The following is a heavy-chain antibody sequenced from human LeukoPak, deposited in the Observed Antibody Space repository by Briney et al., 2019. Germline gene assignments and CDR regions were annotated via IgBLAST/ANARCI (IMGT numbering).Heavy chain of an antibody. CDR1: GFTVSSNY. V-gene: IGHV3-7*01. J-gene: IGHJ4*02. CDR2: IKQDGSEK. D-gene: IGHD4-23*01. Sequence: GGSLRLSCAASGFTVSSNYMSWVRQAPGKGLEWVANIKQDGSEKYYVDSVKGRFTISRDNAKNSLYLQMNSLRAEDTAVYYCARDDNTVVAFDYWGQGTLVTVSS. CDR3: ARDDNTVVAFDY.